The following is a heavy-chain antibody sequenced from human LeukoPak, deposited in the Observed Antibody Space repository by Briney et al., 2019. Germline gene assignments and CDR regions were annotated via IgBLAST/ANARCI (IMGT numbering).Heavy chain of an antibody. CDR3: ARVDTITAAGTIDY. D-gene: IGHD6-13*01. Sequence: SQTLSLTCTVSGGSISSGDDYWSWIRQPPGKGLEWIGYIYYSGSTYYNPSLKSRVTISVDTSKNQFSLKLSSVTAADTAVYYCARVDTITAAGTIDYWGQGTLVTVSS. V-gene: IGHV4-30-4*01. CDR2: IYYSGST. J-gene: IGHJ4*02. CDR1: GGSISSGDDY.